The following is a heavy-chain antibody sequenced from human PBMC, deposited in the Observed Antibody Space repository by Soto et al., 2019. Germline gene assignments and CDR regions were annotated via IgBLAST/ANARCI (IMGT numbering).Heavy chain of an antibody. CDR1: GYTFTSYA. CDR2: INAGNGNT. D-gene: IGHD3-10*01. J-gene: IGHJ6*02. V-gene: IGHV1-3*01. Sequence: GASMKGSFKASGYTFTSYAMHWVGQAPGQRLGWMGWINAGNGNTKYSQKSQGRVTMTEDTSTDTAYMELSSLRSEDTAVYYCATDRHSYGSGRSWGYYGMDVWGQGTTVTVSS. CDR3: ATDRHSYGSGRSWGYYGMDV.